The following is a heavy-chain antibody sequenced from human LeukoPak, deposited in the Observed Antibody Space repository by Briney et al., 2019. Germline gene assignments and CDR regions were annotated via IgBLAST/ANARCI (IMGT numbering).Heavy chain of an antibody. D-gene: IGHD1-20*01. CDR1: GYTFTSYY. V-gene: IGHV1-46*01. Sequence: ASVKVSCKASGYTFTSYYMHWVRQTPGQGLEWMGIINPSGGSTSYAQKFQGRVTMTRDTSTSTAYMELRSLRSDDTAVYYCARERNNWNPAVPDYWGQGTLVTVSS. J-gene: IGHJ4*02. CDR3: ARERNNWNPAVPDY. CDR2: INPSGGST.